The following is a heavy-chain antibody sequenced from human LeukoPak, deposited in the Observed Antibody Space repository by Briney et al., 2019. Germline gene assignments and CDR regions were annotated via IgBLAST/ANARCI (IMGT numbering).Heavy chain of an antibody. D-gene: IGHD3-10*01. Sequence: ASVKVSCKTSGYTFAGYFVHWGRQAPAPGLEWMGWVNPNTGGSNYTQHFQGRVTITSDTSITTAYMELSRLTSDDTALYYCARDQGYGSGGYSFDYWGQGTRVTVSS. CDR2: VNPNTGGS. J-gene: IGHJ4*02. CDR1: GYTFAGYF. CDR3: ARDQGYGSGGYSFDY. V-gene: IGHV1-2*02.